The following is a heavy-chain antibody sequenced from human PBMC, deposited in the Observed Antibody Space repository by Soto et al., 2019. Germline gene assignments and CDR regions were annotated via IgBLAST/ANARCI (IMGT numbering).Heavy chain of an antibody. CDR3: ARLGGAAAGLFDY. CDR2: IIPIFGTA. CDR1: GGTFSSYA. D-gene: IGHD6-13*01. J-gene: IGHJ4*02. V-gene: IGHV1-69*13. Sequence: SVKVSCKASGGTFSSYAISWVRQAPGQGLEWMGGIIPIFGTANYAQKFQGRVTITADESTSTAYMELSSLRSEDTAVYYCARLGGAAAGLFDYWGQGTLVTVSS.